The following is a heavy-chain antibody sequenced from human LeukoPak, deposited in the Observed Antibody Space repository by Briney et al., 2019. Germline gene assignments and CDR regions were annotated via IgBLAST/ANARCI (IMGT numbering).Heavy chain of an antibody. V-gene: IGHV4-30-4*08. D-gene: IGHD3-10*01. CDR1: GGSINNGDYY. CDR2: ISYSGST. Sequence: SETLSLTCTVSGGSINNGDYYCSWIRQSPGKGLEWIGYISYSGSTYYNPSLKSRVTISVDTSKNQFSLKLRSVTAADTAVYYRARAGFGIDFWGQGTLVTVSS. CDR3: ARAGFGIDF. J-gene: IGHJ4*02.